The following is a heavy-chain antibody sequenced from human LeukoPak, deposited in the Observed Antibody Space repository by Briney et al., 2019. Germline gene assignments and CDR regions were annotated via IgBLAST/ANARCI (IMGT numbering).Heavy chain of an antibody. CDR3: ARDGRGRTFVVVAAIDYFDY. D-gene: IGHD2-15*01. Sequence: GRSLRLSCAASGFTFSSYAMHWVRQAPGKGLEWVAVISYDGSNKYYADSVKGRFTISRDNSKNTLYLQMNSLRAEDTAVCYCARDGRGRTFVVVAAIDYFDYWGQGTLDTVSS. CDR1: GFTFSSYA. J-gene: IGHJ4*02. V-gene: IGHV3-30*04. CDR2: ISYDGSNK.